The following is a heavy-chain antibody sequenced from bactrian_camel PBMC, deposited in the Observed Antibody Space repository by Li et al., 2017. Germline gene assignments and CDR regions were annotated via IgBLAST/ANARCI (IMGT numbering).Heavy chain of an antibody. CDR3: AASFGYCNNMAPGAFGY. Sequence: VQLVESGGGSALAGGSVRLSCAASGYTFNTYSWFRQAPGQEREGVAAIDTGDGSTYYLNSVEGRFTISKDNAKNTLYLQMNSLKPEDSAMYYCAASFGYCNNMAPGAFGYWGQGTQVTVPS. J-gene: IGHJ6*01. CDR2: IDTGDGST. CDR1: GYTFNTYS. V-gene: IGHV3S1*01. D-gene: IGHD2*01.